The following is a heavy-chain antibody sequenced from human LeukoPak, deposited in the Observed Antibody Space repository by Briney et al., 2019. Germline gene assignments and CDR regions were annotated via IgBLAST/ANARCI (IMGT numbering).Heavy chain of an antibody. V-gene: IGHV7-4-1*02. D-gene: IGHD3-10*01. J-gene: IGHJ5*02. CDR2: INTNTGKP. CDR3: ARDFGGFDP. Sequence: XPXXGXEWMGWINTNTGKPTYAQGFRGRLVFSLDTSVSTAYLQISGLKAEDTAVYFCARDFGGFDPWGQGTQVTVSS.